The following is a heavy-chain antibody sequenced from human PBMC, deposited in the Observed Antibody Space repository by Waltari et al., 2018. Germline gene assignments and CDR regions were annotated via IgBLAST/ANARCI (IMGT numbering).Heavy chain of an antibody. Sequence: QVQLQESGPGLVKPSETLSLTCTVSGYSISSGYYWGWIRQPPGKGLEWIGSIYRSGSTYYNPSLKSRVTISVDTSKNQFSLKLSSVTAADTAVYYCARVRCSSTSCPYYYYYYMDVWGKGTTVTISS. J-gene: IGHJ6*03. D-gene: IGHD2-2*01. CDR3: ARVRCSSTSCPYYYYYYMDV. V-gene: IGHV4-38-2*02. CDR1: GYSISSGYY. CDR2: IYRSGST.